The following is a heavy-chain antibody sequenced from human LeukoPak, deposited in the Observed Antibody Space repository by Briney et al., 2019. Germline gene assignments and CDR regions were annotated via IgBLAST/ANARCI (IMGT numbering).Heavy chain of an antibody. J-gene: IGHJ4*02. CDR3: ARWEGGSYYDFDY. V-gene: IGHV4-34*01. D-gene: IGHD1-26*01. Sequence: SETLSLTCAVYGGSFSGYYWSCIRQPPGNGLEWIGEINHSGSTNYNPSLKSRVTISVDTSKNQFSLKLSSVTAADTAVYYCARWEGGSYYDFDYWGQGTLVTVSS. CDR1: GGSFSGYY. CDR2: INHSGST.